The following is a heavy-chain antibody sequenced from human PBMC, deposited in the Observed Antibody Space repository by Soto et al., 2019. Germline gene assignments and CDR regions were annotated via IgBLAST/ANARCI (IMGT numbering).Heavy chain of an antibody. D-gene: IGHD6-13*01. CDR2: IYYSGST. Sequence: SETLCLTCTVSGGSISSYYWSWIRQPPGKGLEWIGYIYYSGSTNYNPSLKSRVTISVDNAKNTLFLQMNSLRAEDTAVYYCARGYSSIWYNWFDPWGQGTLVTVSS. CDR1: GGSISSYY. V-gene: IGHV4-59*12. J-gene: IGHJ5*02. CDR3: ARGYSSIWYNWFDP.